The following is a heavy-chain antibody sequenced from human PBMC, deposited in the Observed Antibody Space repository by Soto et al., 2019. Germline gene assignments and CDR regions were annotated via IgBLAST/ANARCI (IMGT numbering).Heavy chain of an antibody. CDR3: ARGRITIFGVASDYYYGMDV. Sequence: SVKVSCKASGGTFSSYAISWVRQAPGQGLEWMGGIIPIFGTANDAQKFQGRVTITADESTSTAYMELSSLRSEDTAVYYCARGRITIFGVASDYYYGMDVWGQGTTVTVSS. CDR2: IIPIFGTA. D-gene: IGHD3-3*01. J-gene: IGHJ6*02. V-gene: IGHV1-69*13. CDR1: GGTFSSYA.